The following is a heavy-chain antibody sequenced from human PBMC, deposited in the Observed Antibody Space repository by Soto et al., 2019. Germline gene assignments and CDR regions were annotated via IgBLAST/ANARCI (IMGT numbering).Heavy chain of an antibody. J-gene: IGHJ4*02. CDR1: GYTLTELS. D-gene: IGHD6-19*01. CDR2: FDPEDGET. CDR3: ATKTEYSSGSDY. Sequence: GASVKVSCKVSGYTLTELSMHWVRQAPGKGLEWMGGFDPEDGETIYAQKFQGRVTMTEDTSTDTAYMELSSLRSEDTAVYYCATKTEYSSGSDYWGQGTLVTVSS. V-gene: IGHV1-24*01.